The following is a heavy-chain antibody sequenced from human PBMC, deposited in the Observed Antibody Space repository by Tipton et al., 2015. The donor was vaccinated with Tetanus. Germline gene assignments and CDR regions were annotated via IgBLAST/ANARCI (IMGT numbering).Heavy chain of an antibody. J-gene: IGHJ4*02. V-gene: IGHV3-11*04. D-gene: IGHD4-11*01. CDR2: ISHTGTTT. Sequence: SLRLSCAASGFTFSAYYMSWIRLAPGKGLEWISYISHTGTTTYYSASVMGRFTVSRDNTKNSLYLEINSLRAEDTAVYYCARIRTGHYTDFDCWGLGTLVTVSS. CDR1: GFTFSAYY. CDR3: ARIRTGHYTDFDC.